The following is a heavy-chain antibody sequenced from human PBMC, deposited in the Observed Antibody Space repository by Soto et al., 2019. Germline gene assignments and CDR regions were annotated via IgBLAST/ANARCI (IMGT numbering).Heavy chain of an antibody. CDR1: GGTFSSYG. Sequence: QVLLVQSGAEVKKPGSSVKVSCKASGGTFSSYGISWVRQTPGRGLEWMGGIIPLFGTTNYAQKFRGRVTVTEDESTSTVYMELRSLSFEDTAVYYCARAHGSSWYNWFDPWGQGTLVTVSS. CDR2: IIPLFGTT. D-gene: IGHD6-13*01. V-gene: IGHV1-69*01. J-gene: IGHJ5*02. CDR3: ARAHGSSWYNWFDP.